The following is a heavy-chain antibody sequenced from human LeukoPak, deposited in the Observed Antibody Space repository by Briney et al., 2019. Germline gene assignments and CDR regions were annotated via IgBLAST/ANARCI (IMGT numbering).Heavy chain of an antibody. V-gene: IGHV3-21*01. J-gene: IGHJ4*02. CDR3: ARGVVRYFGY. D-gene: IGHD3-9*01. CDR2: ISSSSSYI. CDR1: GFTFSGYS. Sequence: PGGSLRLSCAASGFTFSGYSMNWVRQAPGKGLEWVSSISSSSSYIYYADSVKGRFTTSRDNAKNSLYLQMNSLRAEDTAVYYCARGVVRYFGYWGQGALVTVSS.